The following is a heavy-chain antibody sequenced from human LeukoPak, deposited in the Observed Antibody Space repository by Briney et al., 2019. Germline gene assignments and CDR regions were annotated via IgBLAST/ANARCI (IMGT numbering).Heavy chain of an antibody. CDR3: ARSGPTQGPRRSNWFDH. CDR1: GYTFTGYY. V-gene: IGHV1-2*02. Sequence: GASVEVSCKASGYTFTGYYMHWVRQAPGQGLEWMGWINPNSGGTNYAQKFQGRVTMTRDTSISTAYMELSRLRSDDTAVYYCARSGPTQGPRRSNWFDHWGQGTLVTVSS. CDR2: INPNSGGT. J-gene: IGHJ5*02.